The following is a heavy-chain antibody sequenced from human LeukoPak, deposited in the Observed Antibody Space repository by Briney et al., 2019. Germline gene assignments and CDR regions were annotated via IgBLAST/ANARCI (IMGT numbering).Heavy chain of an antibody. CDR1: GFTFGDYA. Sequence: GGSLRLSCTASGFTFGDYAMSWVRQAPGKGLEWGGFIRSKAYGGTKEYAASVKGRFTISRDDSKSIAYLQMNSLKTEDTAVYYCTREGRGSDAFDYWGQGTLVTVSS. V-gene: IGHV3-49*04. CDR3: TREGRGSDAFDY. J-gene: IGHJ4*02. D-gene: IGHD3-16*01. CDR2: IRSKAYGGTK.